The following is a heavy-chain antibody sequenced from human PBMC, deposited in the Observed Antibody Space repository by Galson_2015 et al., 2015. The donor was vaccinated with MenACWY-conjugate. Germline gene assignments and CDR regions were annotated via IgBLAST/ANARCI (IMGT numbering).Heavy chain of an antibody. CDR2: IYYSGST. CDR1: GGSISSSSYY. D-gene: IGHD3-22*01. CDR3: AVGYYSRGDY. J-gene: IGHJ4*02. Sequence: ETLSLTCNVSGGSISSSSYYWGWIRQPPGKGLEWIGSIYYSGSTYYNPSLKSRVTISVDTSKNQFSLKLTSVTAADTAVYYCAVGYYSRGDYWGQGTLVTVSS. V-gene: IGHV4-39*07.